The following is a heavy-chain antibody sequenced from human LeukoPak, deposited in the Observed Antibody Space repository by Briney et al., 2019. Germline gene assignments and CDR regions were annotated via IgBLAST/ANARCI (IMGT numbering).Heavy chain of an antibody. D-gene: IGHD6-13*01. CDR2: INSDGSSS. J-gene: IGHJ4*02. Sequence: GGSLRLSCAASGFTFSSYWMHWVRQAPGKGLVWVSRINSDGSSSSYADSVKGRFTISRDDAKNTLYLQMNSLRAEDTAVYYCARDERFSGSWYSEVDGLDYWGQGTLVTVSS. CDR3: ARDERFSGSWYSEVDGLDY. CDR1: GFTFSSYW. V-gene: IGHV3-74*01.